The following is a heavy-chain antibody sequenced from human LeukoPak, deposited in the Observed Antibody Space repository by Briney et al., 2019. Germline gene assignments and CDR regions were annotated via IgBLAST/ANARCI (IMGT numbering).Heavy chain of an antibody. V-gene: IGHV3-30*04. D-gene: IGHD6-19*01. CDR1: GFTFSSYA. CDR3: ARYSTVAGYYYYYYMDV. J-gene: IGHJ6*03. CDR2: ISYDGSNK. Sequence: GGSLRLSCAASGFTFSSYAMHWVRQAPGSGLEWVALISYDGSNKYYADSVKGRFTISRDNAKNSLYLQMNSLRAEDTAVYYCARYSTVAGYYYYYYMDVWGKGTTVTISS.